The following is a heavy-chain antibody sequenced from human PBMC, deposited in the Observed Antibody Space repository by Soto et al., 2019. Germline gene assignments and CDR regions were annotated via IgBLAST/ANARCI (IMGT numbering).Heavy chain of an antibody. CDR2: IVVGSSNT. CDR3: ARKITYYYGSGSYKPDAFDI. Sequence: GASVKVSCKASGFTFTSSAVQWVRQARGERLEWIGWIVVGSSNTKYAQKFQERVTITRDKSTSTAYMELSSLRSEDTAVYYCARKITYYYGSGSYKPDAFDIWG. V-gene: IGHV1-58*01. J-gene: IGHJ3*02. D-gene: IGHD3-10*01. CDR1: GFTFTSSA.